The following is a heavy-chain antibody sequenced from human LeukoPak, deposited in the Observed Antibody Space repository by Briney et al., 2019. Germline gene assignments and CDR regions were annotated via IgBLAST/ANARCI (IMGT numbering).Heavy chain of an antibody. CDR1: GFSLSTSGVG. Sequence: SGPTLVHPTQTLTLTFTFSGFSLSTSGVGVGWIRQPPGKALEWLSLIYWDDDKRYSPSLKSRLTIIKDTSKNQVVLTMTNMDPVDTATYYCAHRLTITDVEYSYGVGAFDIWGQGTMVTVSS. CDR3: AHRLTITDVEYSYGVGAFDI. J-gene: IGHJ3*02. V-gene: IGHV2-5*02. D-gene: IGHD5-18*01. CDR2: IYWDDDK.